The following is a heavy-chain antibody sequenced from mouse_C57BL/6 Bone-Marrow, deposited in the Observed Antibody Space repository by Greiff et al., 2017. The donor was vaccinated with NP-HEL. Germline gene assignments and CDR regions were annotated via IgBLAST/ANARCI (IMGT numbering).Heavy chain of an antibody. CDR1: GYTFTSYW. D-gene: IGHD1-1*01. J-gene: IGHJ3*01. CDR2: INPGTGDT. CDR3: GRYGAWFAY. V-gene: IGHV1-7*01. Sequence: QVQLQQSGAELVKPGASVKLSCKASGYTFTSYWMHWVKQRPGQGLEWIGYINPGTGDTTYNQKFKGKATLTADKSSSTAYMQLRSLTYEDAAVYYCGRYGAWFAYWGQGTLVTVSA.